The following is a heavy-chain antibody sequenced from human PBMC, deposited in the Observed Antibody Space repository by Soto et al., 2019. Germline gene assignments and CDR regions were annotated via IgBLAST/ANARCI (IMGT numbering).Heavy chain of an antibody. CDR2: IYYSGST. V-gene: IGHV4-61*01. CDR3: ARVVGATFNFDY. J-gene: IGHJ4*02. D-gene: IGHD1-26*01. Sequence: SETLSLTCTVSGGSVSSGSYYWSWIRQPPGKGLEWIGYIYYSGSTNYNPSLKSRVTISVDTSKNQFSLKLSSVTAADTAVYYCARVVGATFNFDYWGQGTLVTVSS. CDR1: GGSVSSGSYY.